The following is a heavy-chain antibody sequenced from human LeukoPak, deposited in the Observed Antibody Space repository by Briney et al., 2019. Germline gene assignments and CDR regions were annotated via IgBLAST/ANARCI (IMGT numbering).Heavy chain of an antibody. J-gene: IGHJ4*02. D-gene: IGHD3-3*01. CDR1: GGSISSYY. CDR2: IYYSGST. CDR3: ARDFWSGNDY. Sequence: SETLSLTCTVSGGSISSYYWSWIRQPPGKGLEWIGYIYYSGSTNYNPSLKSRVTISVDTSKNQFSLKLSSVTAADTAVYYCARDFWSGNDYWGQGTLVTVSS. V-gene: IGHV4-59*12.